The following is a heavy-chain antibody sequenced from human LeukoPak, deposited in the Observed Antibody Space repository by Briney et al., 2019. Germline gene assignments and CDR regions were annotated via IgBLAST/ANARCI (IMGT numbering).Heavy chain of an antibody. CDR2: IWYDGSNK. D-gene: IGHD2-15*01. J-gene: IGHJ4*02. V-gene: IGHV3-33*01. Sequence: GGCLRLSCAASGFTFGSYGMDWVRQDPGKGLEWVAVIWYDGSNKYYADSVKGRFTISRDNSKNTLYLQMNSLRAEDTAVYYCARGYCSGGSCYSNDYWGQGTLVTVSS. CDR1: GFTFGSYG. CDR3: ARGYCSGGSCYSNDY.